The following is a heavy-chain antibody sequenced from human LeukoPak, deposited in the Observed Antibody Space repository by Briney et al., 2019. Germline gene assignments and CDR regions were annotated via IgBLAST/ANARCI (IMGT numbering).Heavy chain of an antibody. CDR2: ISGSGGST. CDR3: AKDFRGRYGDRSTAGSVDY. CDR1: GFTFSSYA. D-gene: IGHD6-19*01. Sequence: GGSLRLSCAASGFTFSSYAMSWVRQAPGKGLEWVSAISGSGGSTYYADSVKGRFTISRDNSKNTLYLQMNSLRAEDTAVYYCAKDFRGRYGDRSTAGSVDYWGQGTLVTVSS. V-gene: IGHV3-23*01. J-gene: IGHJ4*02.